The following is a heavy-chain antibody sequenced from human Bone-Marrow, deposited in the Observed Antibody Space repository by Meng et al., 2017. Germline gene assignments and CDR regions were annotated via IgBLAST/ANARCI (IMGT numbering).Heavy chain of an antibody. CDR3: ARDQSFLDAFDV. CDR1: GDSVSSTRST. J-gene: IGHJ3*01. CDR2: AYHKSKWYS. V-gene: IGHV6-1*01. Sequence: SETLSLTCVVSGDSVSSTRSTWNWIRQSPSRGLEWLGRAYHKSKWYSDYAVSVKSRLRINPDTSKNQFSLQLESVTPEDTAIYYCARDQSFLDAFDVWGQGTLVTVSS.